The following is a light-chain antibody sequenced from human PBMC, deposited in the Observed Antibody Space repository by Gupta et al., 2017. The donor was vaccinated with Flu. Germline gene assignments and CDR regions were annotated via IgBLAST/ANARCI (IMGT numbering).Light chain of an antibody. CDR1: SSDVGSYNY. J-gene: IGLJ1*01. Sequence: QSALTQPASVSGSPGQSITISCPGSSSDVGSYNYVSWYQQHPAKPPKLLIYEVTNRPAGVSNRFSASKSGNTASLTISGLQGEDEADYYCCSDTSSDVDVFGTGTRVTVL. CDR3: CSDTSSDVDV. CDR2: EVT. V-gene: IGLV2-14*01.